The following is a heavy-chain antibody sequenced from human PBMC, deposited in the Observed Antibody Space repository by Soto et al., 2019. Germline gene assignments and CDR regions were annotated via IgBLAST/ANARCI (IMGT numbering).Heavy chain of an antibody. CDR3: AREGFWSCFLNWFDP. V-gene: IGHV4-30-4*01. CDR2: IYYSGST. D-gene: IGHD3-3*01. J-gene: IGHJ5*02. Sequence: QVQLQESGPGLVKPSQTLSLTCTVSGGSISSGDYYWSWIRQPPGKGLEWIGYIYYSGSTYYNQSVKSRVTIAVDTSKNQFALKLSSVTAAVTAVYYCAREGFWSCFLNWFDPWGQGTLVTVSS. CDR1: GGSISSGDYY.